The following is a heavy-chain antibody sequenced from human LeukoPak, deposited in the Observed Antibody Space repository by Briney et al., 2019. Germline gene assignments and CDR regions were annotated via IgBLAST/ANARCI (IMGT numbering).Heavy chain of an antibody. CDR1: GGSFSGYY. Sequence: SETLSLTCAVCGGSFSGYYWSWIRQPPGKGLEWIGEINHSGSTNYNPSLKSRVTISVDTSKNQFSLKLSSVTAADTAVYYCARNKLGYCSGGSCSGFDPWGQGTLVTVSS. CDR3: ARNKLGYCSGGSCSGFDP. CDR2: INHSGST. V-gene: IGHV4-34*01. D-gene: IGHD2-15*01. J-gene: IGHJ5*02.